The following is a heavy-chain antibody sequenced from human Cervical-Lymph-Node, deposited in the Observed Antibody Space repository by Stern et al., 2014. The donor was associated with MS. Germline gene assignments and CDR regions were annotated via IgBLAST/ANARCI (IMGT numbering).Heavy chain of an antibody. D-gene: IGHD6-6*01. CDR3: ARGLDYFDY. V-gene: IGHV3-33*01. CDR1: GFTFNAYG. J-gene: IGHJ4*02. CDR2: IWFDGTTK. Sequence: VQLEESGGGVVQPGGSLRLSCAASGFTFNAYGMHWVRQAPGKGMEWVAVIWFDGTTKYYADSVKGRFTISRDKSKNTLYLQLNSLRAEDTAVFYCARGLDYFDYWGRGSLVTVSS.